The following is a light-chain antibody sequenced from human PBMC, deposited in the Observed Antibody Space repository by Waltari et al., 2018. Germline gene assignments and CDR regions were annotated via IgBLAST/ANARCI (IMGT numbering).Light chain of an antibody. J-gene: IGKJ2*01. CDR2: GAS. V-gene: IGKV1-39*01. CDR1: QNIATY. Sequence: DIEMTQSPSSLSASVGDRVTITCRASQNIATYLNWYQQKPGKAPNLLIYGASNLQSGVPSRFSRSGSGTDFTLTISSLQREDLAIYYCQHGYSTLYTFGQGTNLEIQ. CDR3: QHGYSTLYT.